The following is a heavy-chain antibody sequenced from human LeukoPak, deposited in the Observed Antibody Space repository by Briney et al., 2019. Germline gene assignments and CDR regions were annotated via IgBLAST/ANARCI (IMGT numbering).Heavy chain of an antibody. D-gene: IGHD3-22*01. Sequence: ASVKVSCKASGYTFTGYCMHWVRQAPGQGLEWMGWINPNSGGTNYAQKFQGRVTMTRDTSISTAYMELSRLRSDDTAVYYCARDNDYYDSSGYYLYYMDVWGKGTTVTVSS. CDR3: ARDNDYYDSSGYYLYYMDV. CDR1: GYTFTGYC. CDR2: INPNSGGT. J-gene: IGHJ6*03. V-gene: IGHV1-2*02.